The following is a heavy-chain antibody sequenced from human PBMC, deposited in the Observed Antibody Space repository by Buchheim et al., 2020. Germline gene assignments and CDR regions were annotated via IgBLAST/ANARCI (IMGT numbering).Heavy chain of an antibody. CDR2: ISGDGRTT. CDR1: GFTFTSHW. J-gene: IGHJ4*02. D-gene: IGHD5-24*01. Sequence: EVQLVESGGGLGQPGGSLRLSCAASGFTFTSHWMHWVRHAPGTGLVWVSRISGDGRTTTYADSVKGRFTISRDNGKNTLYLQMNSLRTEDTAVYFCARDLDGYNSFFGYWGQGT. CDR3: ARDLDGYNSFFGY. V-gene: IGHV3-74*01.